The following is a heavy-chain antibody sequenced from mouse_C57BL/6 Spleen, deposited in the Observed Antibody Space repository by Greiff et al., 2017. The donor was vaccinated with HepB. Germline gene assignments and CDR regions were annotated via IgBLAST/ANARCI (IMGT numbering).Heavy chain of an antibody. Sequence: VQLKESGPELVKPGASAKISCKASGYSFTDYNMNWVKQSNGKSLEWIGVINPNYGTTSYNQKFKGKATLTVDQSSSTAYMQLNSLTSEDSAVYYCARQDSSGYYYYAMDYWGQGTSVTVSS. J-gene: IGHJ4*01. D-gene: IGHD3-2*02. CDR2: INPNYGTT. CDR1: GYSFTDYN. CDR3: ARQDSSGYYYYAMDY. V-gene: IGHV1-39*01.